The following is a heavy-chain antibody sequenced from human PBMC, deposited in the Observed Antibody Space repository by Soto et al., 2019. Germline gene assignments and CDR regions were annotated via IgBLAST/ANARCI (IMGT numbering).Heavy chain of an antibody. Sequence: PGGSLRLSCAASGFTFSSYGMHWVRQAPGKGLEWVAVISYDGSNKYYADSVKGRFTISRDNSKNTLYLQMNSLRAEDTAVYYCAKERLLITMVRGVLDYWGRGTLVTVSS. CDR3: AKERLLITMVRGVLDY. D-gene: IGHD3-10*01. J-gene: IGHJ4*02. V-gene: IGHV3-30*18. CDR2: ISYDGSNK. CDR1: GFTFSSYG.